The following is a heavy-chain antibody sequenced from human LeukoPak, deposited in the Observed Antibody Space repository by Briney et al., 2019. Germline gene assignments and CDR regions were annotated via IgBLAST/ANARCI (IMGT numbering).Heavy chain of an antibody. V-gene: IGHV4-39*07. Sequence: ASETLSLTCTVSGGSISSSSYYWGWIRQPPGEGLEWIGSIYYTGSTYYNPSLKSRVTISVDTSKNQSSLKLSSVTAADTAVYYCASCSYYYYYMDVWGKGTTVTVSS. J-gene: IGHJ6*03. CDR3: ASCSYYYYYMDV. CDR1: GGSISSSSYY. D-gene: IGHD3-10*02. CDR2: IYYTGST.